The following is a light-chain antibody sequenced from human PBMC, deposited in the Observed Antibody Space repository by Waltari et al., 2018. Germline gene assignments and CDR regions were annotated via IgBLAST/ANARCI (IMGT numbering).Light chain of an antibody. CDR2: EVN. V-gene: IGLV2-23*02. CDR1: SSDVGRYTF. Sequence: QSALTQPASVSGSPGQSITISCTGTSSDVGRYTFFSWYQQHPGKAPQLIIYEVNKRPSGVSNRLSGSKSGNTASLTISGLQAEDESDYYCCSYAGRSTWVFGGGTKVTVL. J-gene: IGLJ3*02. CDR3: CSYAGRSTWV.